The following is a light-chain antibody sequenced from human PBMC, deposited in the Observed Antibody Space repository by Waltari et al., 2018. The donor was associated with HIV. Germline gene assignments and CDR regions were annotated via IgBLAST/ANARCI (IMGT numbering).Light chain of an antibody. CDR3: VLNLGRGIVV. CDR1: SGSVSARNY. J-gene: IGLJ2*01. Sequence: QTVVTQEPSFSVSPGGTVTLTCGLSSGSVSARNYASWYQQIPGQAPLTLISTTITRSAAVPDRFSGSILGNKAALTVTGAQAGDESDYDCVLNLGRGIVVFGGGTKLSVL. V-gene: IGLV8-61*01. CDR2: TTI.